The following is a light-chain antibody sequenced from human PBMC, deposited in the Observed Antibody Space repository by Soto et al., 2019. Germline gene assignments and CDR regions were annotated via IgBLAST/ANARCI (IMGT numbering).Light chain of an antibody. J-gene: IGLJ3*02. CDR3: SSDAGSNNWV. Sequence: QSALTHPPSASGSPGQSVTISCTGTSSDVGGSNYVSWYQHHPGKAPKLMIYEVSKRPSGVPDRFSGCKSGNTASLTVSGLQAEDEADYYCSSDAGSNNWVFGGGTKVTVL. V-gene: IGLV2-8*01. CDR2: EVS. CDR1: SSDVGGSNY.